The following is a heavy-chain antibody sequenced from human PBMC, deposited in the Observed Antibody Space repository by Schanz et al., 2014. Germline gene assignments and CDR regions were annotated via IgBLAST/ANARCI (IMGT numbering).Heavy chain of an antibody. CDR1: GFTINNYY. Sequence: EVQLVESGGGLVQPGGSLRLSCEASGFTINNYYMHWVRQAPGKGLVWVSRINSDGTMTNYADSVRGRFTISRDNGKNTLYLQMNSLRVEDTAVYYCESYYGPGWGWGQGTLVTVS. CDR3: ESYYGPGWG. J-gene: IGHJ4*02. V-gene: IGHV3-74*01. CDR2: INSDGTMT. D-gene: IGHD3-10*01.